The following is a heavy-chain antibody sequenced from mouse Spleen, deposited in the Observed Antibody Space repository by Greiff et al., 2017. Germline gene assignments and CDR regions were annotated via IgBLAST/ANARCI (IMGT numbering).Heavy chain of an antibody. V-gene: IGHV5-9-1*02. CDR1: GFTFSSYA. Sequence: EVQVVESGEGLVKPGGSLKLSCAASGFTFSSYAMSWVRQTPEKRLEWVAYISSGGDYIYYADTVKGRFTISRDNARNTLYLQMSSLKSEDTAMYYCTRDPSYYYYGSSRYAMDYWGQGTSVTVSS. CDR2: ISSGGDYI. J-gene: IGHJ4*01. CDR3: TRDPSYYYYGSSRYAMDY. D-gene: IGHD1-1*01.